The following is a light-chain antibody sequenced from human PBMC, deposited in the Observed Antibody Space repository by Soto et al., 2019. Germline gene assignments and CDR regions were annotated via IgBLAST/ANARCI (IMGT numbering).Light chain of an antibody. Sequence: EVVLTQSPGTLSLSPGERATLSCRASQSVSGSDLAWYQQKPGQAPRLLISGVSNRATGTPDRFSGSGSGTDFTLTISSLEPEDFAVFYCQWSGGSVSFGGGTKVE. CDR3: QWSGGSVS. V-gene: IGKV3-20*01. J-gene: IGKJ4*01. CDR1: QSVSGSD. CDR2: GVS.